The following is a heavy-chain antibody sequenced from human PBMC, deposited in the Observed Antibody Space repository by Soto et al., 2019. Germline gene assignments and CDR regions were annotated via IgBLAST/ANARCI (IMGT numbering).Heavy chain of an antibody. Sequence: QVLLKESGPGRVRPTETLSLTCTVSGASIDTITYYWGWIRQPPGKGLEWIGSVYYGGNAYYSPYLRSRITISVDTSKNQFFLHLNSVTAADTAVYSGAAYSGHFDYWGPGTLVAGS. J-gene: IGHJ4*02. CDR1: GASIDTITYY. V-gene: IGHV4-39*01. CDR2: VYYGGNA. D-gene: IGHD5-12*01. CDR3: AAYSGHFDY.